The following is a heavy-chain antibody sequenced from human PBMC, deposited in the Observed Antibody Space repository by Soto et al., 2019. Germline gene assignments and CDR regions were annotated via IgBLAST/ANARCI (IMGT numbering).Heavy chain of an antibody. D-gene: IGHD5-12*01. CDR3: ASRYSGYDRPFDY. CDR2: IYHSGSI. Sequence: SETLSLTCAVSGGSISSGGYSWSWIRQPPGKGLVWIGYIYHSGSIYYNPSLKSRVTISVDRSKNQFSLKLSSVTAADTAVYYCASRYSGYDRPFDYWGQGTTVTVS. CDR1: GGSISSGGYS. V-gene: IGHV4-30-2*01. J-gene: IGHJ4*03.